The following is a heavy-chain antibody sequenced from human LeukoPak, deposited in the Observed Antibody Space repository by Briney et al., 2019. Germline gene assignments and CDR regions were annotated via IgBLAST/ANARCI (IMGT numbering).Heavy chain of an antibody. V-gene: IGHV1-2*06. J-gene: IGHJ5*02. CDR2: INPNSGGT. Sequence: ASVKVSCKASGYTFTGYYMHWVRQAPGQGLEWMGRINPNSGGTNYAQKSQGRVTMTRDTSISTAYMELSRLRSDDTAVYYCASDRIGGGYSSSWVEGYWFDPWGQGTLVTVSS. CDR3: ASDRIGGGYSSSWVEGYWFDP. CDR1: GYTFTGYY. D-gene: IGHD6-13*01.